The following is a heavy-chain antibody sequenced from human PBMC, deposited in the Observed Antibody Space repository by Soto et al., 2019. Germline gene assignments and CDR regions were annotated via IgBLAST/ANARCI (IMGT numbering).Heavy chain of an antibody. Sequence: HVQLQQSGPGLVKPSETLSLTCTVSGGSISSYYWSWIRQPAGKGLEWIGRIYTSGSTNYNPSLKSRVNMSVDTSKNEITMKLSSVTAADTAVYYCARDGQGDYYDSSGYYHTYYFDYWGQGTLVTV. V-gene: IGHV4-4*07. D-gene: IGHD3-22*01. CDR3: ARDGQGDYYDSSGYYHTYYFDY. CDR1: GGSISSYY. CDR2: IYTSGST. J-gene: IGHJ4*02.